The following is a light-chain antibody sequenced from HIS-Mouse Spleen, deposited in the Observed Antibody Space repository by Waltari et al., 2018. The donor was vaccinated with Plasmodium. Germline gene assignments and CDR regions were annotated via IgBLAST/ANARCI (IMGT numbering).Light chain of an antibody. Sequence: DIQMTQSPSPLSASVGDRVTLTCRASQSISSDLNWYQQKPGKAPKLLIYAASSMDSGVPSRFSGSGSGTEFTLTISSLQSEDFAAYYCQQSYSSPVTFGGGTKVEIK. V-gene: IGKV1-39*01. CDR2: AAS. CDR1: QSISSD. CDR3: QQSYSSPVT. J-gene: IGKJ4*01.